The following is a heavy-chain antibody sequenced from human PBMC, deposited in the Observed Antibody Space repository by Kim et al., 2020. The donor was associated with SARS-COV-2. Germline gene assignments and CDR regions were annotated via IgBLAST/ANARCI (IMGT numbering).Heavy chain of an antibody. CDR3: AKDNRLYSSSWYNFDY. J-gene: IGHJ4*02. Sequence: VKGRFTISRDNSKNTLYLQMNSLRAEDTAVYYCAKDNRLYSSSWYNFDYWGQGTLVTVSS. D-gene: IGHD6-13*01. V-gene: IGHV3-30*02.